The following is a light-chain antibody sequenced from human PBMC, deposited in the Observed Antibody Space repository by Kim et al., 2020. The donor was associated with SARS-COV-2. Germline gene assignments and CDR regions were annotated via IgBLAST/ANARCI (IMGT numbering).Light chain of an antibody. V-gene: IGLV2-18*02. CDR3: SSYTSSSTWV. Sequence: QSALTQPPSVSGSPGQSVTISCTGTSSDVGSYNRVSWYQQPPGTAPKLMIYEVSNRPSGVPDRFSGSKSGNTASLTISGLQAEDEADYYWSSYTSSSTWVFGGGTQLTVL. CDR2: EVS. CDR1: SSDVGSYNR. J-gene: IGLJ3*02.